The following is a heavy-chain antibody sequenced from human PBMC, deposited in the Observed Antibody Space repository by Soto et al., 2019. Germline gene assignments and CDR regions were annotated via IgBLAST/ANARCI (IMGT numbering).Heavy chain of an antibody. V-gene: IGHV1-2*04. CDR2: INPNSGGT. J-gene: IGHJ3*02. D-gene: IGHD6-13*01. CDR3: ARGYSSSGYTEDAFDI. CDR1: GYTFTGYY. Sequence: ASVKVSCKASGYTFTGYYMHWVRQAPGQGLEWMGWINPNSGGTNYAQKFQGCVTMTRDTSSSTAYIELSRLKSDDTAVYYLARGYSSSGYTEDAFDIWGKGTLVTVSS.